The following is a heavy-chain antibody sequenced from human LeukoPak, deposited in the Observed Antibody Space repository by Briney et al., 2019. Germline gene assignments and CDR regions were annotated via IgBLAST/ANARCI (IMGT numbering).Heavy chain of an antibody. Sequence: ASVKGSCTASGYTFTSYDINWVRQATGHGREWMGWMNPNSGNTGYAQKIQGRVTMTRNTSISTAYMELSSLRSEDAAVYYCARDGSGDGMDVWGQGTTVTVSS. CDR2: MNPNSGNT. J-gene: IGHJ6*02. D-gene: IGHD3-3*01. V-gene: IGHV1-8*01. CDR3: ARDGSGDGMDV. CDR1: GYTFTSYD.